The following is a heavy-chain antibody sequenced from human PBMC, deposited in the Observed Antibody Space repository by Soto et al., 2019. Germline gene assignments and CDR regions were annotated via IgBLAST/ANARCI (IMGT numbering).Heavy chain of an antibody. CDR1: GFIFRDYA. J-gene: IGHJ1*01. V-gene: IGHV3-30-3*01. CDR2: ISPAGTNQ. CDR3: ARENSRISPRLFQH. D-gene: IGHD6-6*01. Sequence: GGSQSLSCVASGFIFRDYAMHWARPAPGKDLEWVALISPAGTNQYYADSAKGRFTISRDNSKNTLYLQMNSLRPEDTGLYYCARENSRISPRLFQHWGHGTLVTVSS.